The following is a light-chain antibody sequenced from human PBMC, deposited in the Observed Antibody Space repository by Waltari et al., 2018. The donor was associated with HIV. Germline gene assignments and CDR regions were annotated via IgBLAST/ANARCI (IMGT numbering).Light chain of an antibody. CDR1: QTISDK. CDR2: DAS. V-gene: IGKV1-39*01. J-gene: IGKJ3*01. Sequence: DIQMTQSPSSLSASVGARVTITCRSSQTISDKVNWYQQKSGEAPKVLIYDASTLETGVPSRFSGSGSGTDFTLTISSLQPDDFATYFCQQSFRSPLTFGPGTKVDI. CDR3: QQSFRSPLT.